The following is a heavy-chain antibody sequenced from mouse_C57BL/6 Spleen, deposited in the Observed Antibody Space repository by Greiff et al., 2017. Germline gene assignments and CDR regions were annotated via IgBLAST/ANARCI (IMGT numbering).Heavy chain of an antibody. J-gene: IGHJ2*01. Sequence: QVQLQQSGPELVKPGASVKISCKASGYAFSSSWMNWVKQRPGKGLEWIGRIYPGDGDTNYNGKFKGKATLTADKSSSTAYMQLSSLTSEDSAVYFCARWGTKVVATGYFDYWGQGTTLTVSS. CDR3: ARWGTKVVATGYFDY. D-gene: IGHD1-1*01. CDR1: GYAFSSSW. V-gene: IGHV1-82*01. CDR2: IYPGDGDT.